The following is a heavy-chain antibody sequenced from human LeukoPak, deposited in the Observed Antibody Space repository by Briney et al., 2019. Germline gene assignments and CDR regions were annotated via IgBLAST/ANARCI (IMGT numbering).Heavy chain of an antibody. CDR2: INHSGST. V-gene: IGHV4-39*07. D-gene: IGHD6-19*01. CDR1: GGSISSSSYY. J-gene: IGHJ5*02. CDR3: ARAQWLANWFDP. Sequence: SETLSLTCTVSGGSISSSSYYWSWIRQPPEKGLEWIGEINHSGSTNYNPSLKSRVTISVDTSKNQFSLKLSSVTAADTAVYYCARAQWLANWFDPWGQGTLVTVSS.